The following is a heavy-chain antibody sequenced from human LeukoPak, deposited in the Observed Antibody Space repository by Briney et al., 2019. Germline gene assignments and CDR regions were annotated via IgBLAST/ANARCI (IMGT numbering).Heavy chain of an antibody. D-gene: IGHD2-2*01. CDR3: AKDLSTFDYAYNWFDP. J-gene: IGHJ5*02. CDR2: ISGSGGST. CDR1: GFTFSSYA. V-gene: IGHV3-23*01. Sequence: GGSLRLSCAASGFTFSSYAMSWVRQAPGKGLEWVSAISGSGGSTYYADSVKGRFTISRDNSKNTLYLQMNSLRAVDTAVYYCAKDLSTFDYAYNWFDPWGQGTLVTVSS.